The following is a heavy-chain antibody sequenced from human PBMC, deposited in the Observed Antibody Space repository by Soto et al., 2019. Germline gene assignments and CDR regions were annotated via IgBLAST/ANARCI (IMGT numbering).Heavy chain of an antibody. Sequence: QVQVVESGGGMVQPGTSLRLSCAASGFTFNSLSLHWVRQRPDKGLEWVAVNSHDGRVTFYADFVKGRFTVSRDNSKNTIYLQVNSLRAEDTAVYYCAREPYGDSQYFDYWGQGTLVTVSS. D-gene: IGHD2-21*02. CDR2: NSHDGRVT. CDR3: AREPYGDSQYFDY. V-gene: IGHV3-30*01. CDR1: GFTFNSLS. J-gene: IGHJ4*02.